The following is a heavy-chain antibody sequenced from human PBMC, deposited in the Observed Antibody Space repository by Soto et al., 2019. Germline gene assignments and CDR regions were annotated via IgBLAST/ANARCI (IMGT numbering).Heavy chain of an antibody. CDR3: ARSVVVATHGYYYYYYMDV. CDR2: IYPGDSDT. CDR1: GYSFTSYW. V-gene: IGHV5-51*01. D-gene: IGHD2-15*01. Sequence: PGESLKISCKGSGYSFTSYWIGWVRQMPGKGLEWMGIIYPGDSDTRYSPSFQGQVTISADKSISTAYLQWSSLKASDTAMYYCARSVVVATHGYYYYYYMDVWGKGTTVSVSS. J-gene: IGHJ6*03.